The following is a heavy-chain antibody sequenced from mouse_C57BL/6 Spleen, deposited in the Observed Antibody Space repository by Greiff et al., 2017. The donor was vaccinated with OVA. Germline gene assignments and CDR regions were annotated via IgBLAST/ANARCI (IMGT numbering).Heavy chain of an antibody. CDR2: IDPSDSYT. J-gene: IGHJ3*01. Sequence: QVQLKQSGAELVKPGASVKLSCKASGYTFTSYWMQWVKQRPGQGLDWIGEIDPSDSYTNYNQKFNGKATLTVDTSSSPAYMQLSSLTSEDSAVYYCARQAYANYGGFAYWGQGTLVTVSA. CDR3: ARQAYANYGGFAY. D-gene: IGHD1-1*01. V-gene: IGHV1-50*01. CDR1: GYTFTSYW.